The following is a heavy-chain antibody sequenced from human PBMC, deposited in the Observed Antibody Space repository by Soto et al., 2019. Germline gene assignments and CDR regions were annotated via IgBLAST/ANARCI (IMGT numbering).Heavy chain of an antibody. CDR1: GYTFSSHP. V-gene: IGHV1-18*01. CDR3: ARDLPPYYYDSSGYRDY. J-gene: IGHJ4*02. CDR2: TSTYNGKT. D-gene: IGHD3-22*01. Sequence: PSLKVSSKTPGYTFSSHPISWVRQAPGPGLEWVGWTSTYNGKTNYGQKLQGRVTITPDTSTSTAYMDLRNLRSDDTAVYYCARDLPPYYYDSSGYRDYWGQGTLVTVSS.